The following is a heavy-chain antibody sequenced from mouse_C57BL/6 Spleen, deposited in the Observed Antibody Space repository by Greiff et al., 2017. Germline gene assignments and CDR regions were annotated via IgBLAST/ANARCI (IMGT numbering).Heavy chain of an antibody. D-gene: IGHD3-3*01. CDR3: ARRDHNLGGFAY. Sequence: QVQLKQSGAELVKPSASVKISCKASGYAFSSYWMNWVKQRPGKGLEWIGQIYPGDGDTNYNGKFKGKAKLTANKSSSTAYMQLSSLTSEDYAVYCCARRDHNLGGFAYWGQGTLVTVSA. CDR2: IYPGDGDT. CDR1: GYAFSSYW. V-gene: IGHV1-80*01. J-gene: IGHJ3*01.